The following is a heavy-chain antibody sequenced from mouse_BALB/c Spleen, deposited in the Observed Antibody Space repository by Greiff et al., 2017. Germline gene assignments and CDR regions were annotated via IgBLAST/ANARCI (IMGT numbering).Heavy chain of an antibody. CDR1: GFTFSDFY. Sequence: EVKLMESGGGLVQPGGSLRLSCATSGFTFSDFYMEWVRQPPGKRLEWIAASRNKANDYTTEYSASVKGRFIVSRDTSQSILYLQMNALRAEDTAIYYCARADGYYEFAYWGQGTLVTVSA. V-gene: IGHV7-1*02. D-gene: IGHD2-3*01. J-gene: IGHJ3*01. CDR2: SRNKANDYTT. CDR3: ARADGYYEFAY.